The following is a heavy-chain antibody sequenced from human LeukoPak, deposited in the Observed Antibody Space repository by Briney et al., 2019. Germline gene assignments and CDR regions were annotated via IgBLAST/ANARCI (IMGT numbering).Heavy chain of an antibody. J-gene: IGHJ4*02. CDR3: ARASDYYPAAFDY. D-gene: IGHD4-17*01. CDR1: GGSISSFK. Sequence: SETLSLTCTVSGGSISSFKWTWMRQFAGKGLEWIGHIHASGNTNYNPSLRSRVTMSVDSSKNEFSLKLSSVTAADTAFYYCARASDYYPAAFDYWGQGTLVTVSS. V-gene: IGHV4-4*07. CDR2: IHASGNT.